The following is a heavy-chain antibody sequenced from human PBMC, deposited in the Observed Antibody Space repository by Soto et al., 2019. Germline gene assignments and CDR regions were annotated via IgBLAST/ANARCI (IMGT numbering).Heavy chain of an antibody. D-gene: IGHD1-20*01. J-gene: IGHJ3*02. V-gene: IGHV1-18*01. CDR3: ARQPLEKITGTPGLGAFDI. CDR2: ISAYNGNT. CDR1: GYTFTSYG. Sequence: GASVKVSCKASGYTFTSYGISWVRQAPGQGLEWMGWISAYNGNTNYAQKLQGRVTMTTDTSTSTAYMELRSLRSDDTAVYYCARQPLEKITGTPGLGAFDIWGQGTMVTVSS.